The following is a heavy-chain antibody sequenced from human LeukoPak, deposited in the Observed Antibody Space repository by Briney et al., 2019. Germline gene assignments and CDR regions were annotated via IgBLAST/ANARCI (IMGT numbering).Heavy chain of an antibody. Sequence: SETLSLTCAVYGGSFSGYNWSWIRQPPGKGLEWIGEINHRGSTNYNPSLKSRVTIPVHTSKNQFSLKLSSVTAADTAVYYCAASYSSCWYHYYYYYGMDVWGQGTTVSVSS. CDR2: INHRGST. D-gene: IGHD6-19*01. CDR1: GGSFSGYN. V-gene: IGHV4-34*01. CDR3: AASYSSCWYHYYYYYGMDV. J-gene: IGHJ6*02.